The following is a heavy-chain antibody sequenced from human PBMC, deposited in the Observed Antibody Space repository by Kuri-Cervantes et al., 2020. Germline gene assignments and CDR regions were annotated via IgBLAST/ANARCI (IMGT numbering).Heavy chain of an antibody. CDR1: GFTFSSYS. CDR2: ISSSSSYI. V-gene: IGHV3-21*01. CDR3: ASRPYYYDSSGVYY. J-gene: IGHJ4*02. Sequence: GESLKISCAASGFTFSSYSMNWVRQAPGKGLEWVSSISSSSSYIYYADSVKGRFTISRDNAKNSLYLQMNSLRAEDTAVYYCASRPYYYDSSGVYYWGQGTLVTVSS. D-gene: IGHD3-22*01.